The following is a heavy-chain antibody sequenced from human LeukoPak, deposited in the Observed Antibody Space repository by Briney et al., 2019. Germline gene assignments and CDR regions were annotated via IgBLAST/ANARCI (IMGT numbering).Heavy chain of an antibody. V-gene: IGHV3-48*03. Sequence: AGGSLRLSCAASGFTFSSYEMNWVRQAPGKGLEWVSYISSSGSTIYYADSVKGRFTISRDNANNSLYLQMNSLRAEDTAVYYCARDYGDYLYWGQGTLVTVSS. CDR1: GFTFSSYE. CDR2: ISSSGSTI. J-gene: IGHJ4*02. D-gene: IGHD4-17*01. CDR3: ARDYGDYLY.